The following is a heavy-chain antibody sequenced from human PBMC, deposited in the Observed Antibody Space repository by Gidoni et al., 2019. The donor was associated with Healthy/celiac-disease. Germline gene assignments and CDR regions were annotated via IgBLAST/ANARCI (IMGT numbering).Heavy chain of an antibody. D-gene: IGHD5-18*01. J-gene: IGHJ6*02. CDR2: INPNSGGT. Sequence: QVQLVQSGAEVKKPGPSVKVSCKASGYTFTGYYMHRVRQAPGQGLEWMGWINPNSGGTNYAQKFQGWVTMTRDTSISTAYMELSRLRSDDTAVYYCARDPSVNTAMGDTYYGMDVWGQGTTVTVSS. CDR1: GYTFTGYY. CDR3: ARDPSVNTAMGDTYYGMDV. V-gene: IGHV1-2*04.